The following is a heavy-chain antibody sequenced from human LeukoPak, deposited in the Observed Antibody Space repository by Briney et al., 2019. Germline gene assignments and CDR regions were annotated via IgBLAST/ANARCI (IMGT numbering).Heavy chain of an antibody. D-gene: IGHD6-13*01. CDR3: ARALPGAATAHNWFDP. V-gene: IGHV1-18*01. CDR1: GYTFTIYG. CDR2: ISGFNGAT. Sequence: AAVRVSCKASGYTFTIYGISWVRQAPGQGLEWMGWISGFNGATNYAQKFQGRVTMTIDTSTNTTYMDLRTVTSDDAAIYYCARALPGAATAHNWFDPWGQGTLVTVSS. J-gene: IGHJ5*02.